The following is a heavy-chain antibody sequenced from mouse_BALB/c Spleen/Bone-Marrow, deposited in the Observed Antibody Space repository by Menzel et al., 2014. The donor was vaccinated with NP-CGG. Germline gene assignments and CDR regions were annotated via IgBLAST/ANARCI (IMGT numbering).Heavy chain of an antibody. Sequence: VQVQQSGAELVRPGASVKLSCKASGYSFTSYWLNWVKQRPGQGLEWIGMIHPSDSETRLNQKFKDKATLTVDKSSSTAYMQLNSPTSADSAVYYCAYGSSVYYFDYWGQGTTLTVSS. CDR3: AYGSSVYYFDY. CDR1: GYSFTSYW. D-gene: IGHD1-3*01. J-gene: IGHJ2*01. CDR2: IHPSDSET. V-gene: IGHV1-74*01.